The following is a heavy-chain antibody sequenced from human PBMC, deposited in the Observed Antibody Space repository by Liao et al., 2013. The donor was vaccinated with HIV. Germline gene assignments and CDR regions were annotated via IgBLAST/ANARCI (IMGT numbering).Heavy chain of an antibody. V-gene: IGHV4-4*07. Sequence: QVQLQESGPGLVKPSETLSLTCTVSGGSISSYSWSWIRQSVGKGLEWVGRIYTSGSTNYNPFLKSRVSLSVDTSKNQFSLELSSVTAADTAVYYCARDRRQFDYWGQGTLVTVSS. J-gene: IGHJ4*02. CDR2: IYTSGST. CDR1: GGSISSYS. CDR3: ARDRRQFDY.